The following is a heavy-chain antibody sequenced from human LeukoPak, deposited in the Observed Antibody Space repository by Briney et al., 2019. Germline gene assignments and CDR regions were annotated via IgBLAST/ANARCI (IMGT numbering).Heavy chain of an antibody. Sequence: GGSLRLSCAASGFTFSDYSMNWVRQAPGKGLEWVSSISSSGTYTYYADSVKGRFTLSRDNARNSLYLQMNSLRAEDAVVYYCVRDKAGTTPNYYYSMDVWGKGTTVTVSS. J-gene: IGHJ6*03. V-gene: IGHV3-21*01. CDR1: GFTFSDYS. D-gene: IGHD1-14*01. CDR3: VRDKAGTTPNYYYSMDV. CDR2: ISSSGTYT.